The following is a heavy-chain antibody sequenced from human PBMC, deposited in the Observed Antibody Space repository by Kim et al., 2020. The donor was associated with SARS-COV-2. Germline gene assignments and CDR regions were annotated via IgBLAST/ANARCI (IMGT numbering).Heavy chain of an antibody. J-gene: IGHJ4*02. V-gene: IGHV3-33*06. CDR3: AKDLIVRSSG. D-gene: IGHD6-19*01. Sequence: GGSLRLSCAASGFTFSSYAMHWVRQAPGKGLEWVAVIWYDGSNKYYADSVKGRFTISRDNSKNTLYLQMNSLRAEDTAVYYCAKDLIVRSSGGGQGTLVTVSS. CDR2: IWYDGSNK. CDR1: GFTFSSYA.